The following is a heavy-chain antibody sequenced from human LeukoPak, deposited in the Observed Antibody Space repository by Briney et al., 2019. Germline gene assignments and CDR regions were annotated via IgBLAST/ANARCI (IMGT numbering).Heavy chain of an antibody. J-gene: IGHJ5*02. CDR2: IIPIFGTA. D-gene: IGHD6-13*01. V-gene: IGHV1-69*13. Sequence: EASVKVSCKASGGTFSSYAISWVRQAPGQGLEWMGGIIPIFGTANYAQKFQGRVTITADESTSTAYMELSSLRSEDTAVYYCARMPPAYSSSWYNWFDPWGQGTLVTVSS. CDR1: GGTFSSYA. CDR3: ARMPPAYSSSWYNWFDP.